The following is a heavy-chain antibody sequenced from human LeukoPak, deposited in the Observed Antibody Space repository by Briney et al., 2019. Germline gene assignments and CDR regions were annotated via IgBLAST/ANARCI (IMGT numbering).Heavy chain of an antibody. Sequence: GGSLRLSCAASGFSFISYWMHWVRQAPGKGLVWVSHINNDGSSTKYADSVKGRFTISRDNAKNTLYLQMNSLRVEDTAVYYCVSRILTSFDNWGQGTLVTVSS. V-gene: IGHV3-74*03. CDR3: VSRILTSFDN. J-gene: IGHJ4*02. CDR1: GFSFISYW. CDR2: INNDGSST. D-gene: IGHD2/OR15-2a*01.